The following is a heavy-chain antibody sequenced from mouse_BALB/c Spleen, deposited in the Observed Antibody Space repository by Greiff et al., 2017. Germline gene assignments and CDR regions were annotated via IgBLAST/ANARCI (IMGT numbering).Heavy chain of an antibody. J-gene: IGHJ4*01. CDR3: ARKYGAMDY. CDR1: GFTFSSFG. CDR2: ISSGSSTI. D-gene: IGHD1-1*02. Sequence: EVQRVESGGGLVQPGGSRKLSCAASGFTFSSFGMHWVRQAPEKGLEWVAYISSGSSTIYYADTVKGRFTISRDNPKNTLFLQMTSLRSEDTAMYYCARKYGAMDYWGQGTSVTVSS. V-gene: IGHV5-17*02.